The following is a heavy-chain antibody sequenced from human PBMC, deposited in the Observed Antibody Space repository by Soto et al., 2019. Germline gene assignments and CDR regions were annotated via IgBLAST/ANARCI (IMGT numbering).Heavy chain of an antibody. CDR2: IYYNGNT. J-gene: IGHJ6*03. CDR3: ALLGRYYYMDV. CDR1: GGSISRSPYY. D-gene: IGHD1-26*01. V-gene: IGHV4-39*07. Sequence: SETLSLTCTVSGGSISRSPYYWAWIRQPPGKGLQWIGNIYYNGNTFYNPSLKSRVTISVDMSKNQFSLKLSSVTAADTAVYYCALLGRYYYMDVWGKGTTVTVSS.